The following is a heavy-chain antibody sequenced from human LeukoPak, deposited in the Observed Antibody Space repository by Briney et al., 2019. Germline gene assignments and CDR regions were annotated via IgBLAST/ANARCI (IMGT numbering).Heavy chain of an antibody. D-gene: IGHD6-19*01. CDR2: INHSGST. Sequence: SETLSLTCAVYGGSFSGYYWSWIRQPPGKGLEWIGEINHSGSTNYNPSLKSRVTISVDTSKNQFSLKLSSVTAADTAVYYCARDEISSGAFDYWGQGTLVTVSS. V-gene: IGHV4-34*01. J-gene: IGHJ4*02. CDR3: ARDEISSGAFDY. CDR1: GGSFSGYY.